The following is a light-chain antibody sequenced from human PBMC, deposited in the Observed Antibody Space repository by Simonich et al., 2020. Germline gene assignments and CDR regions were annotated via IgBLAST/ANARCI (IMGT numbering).Light chain of an antibody. J-gene: IGLJ2*01. CDR3: SSYTSSSTYVV. CDR1: SSDVGGYNY. CDR2: DVS. Sequence: QSALTQPASVSGPPGQSITISCTGTSSDVGGYNYVSWYQQHPGKAPKLMIYDVSKRPSGVSNRFSGSKSGNTASLTISGLQAEDEADYYCSSYTSSSTYVVFGGGTKLTVL. V-gene: IGLV2-14*01.